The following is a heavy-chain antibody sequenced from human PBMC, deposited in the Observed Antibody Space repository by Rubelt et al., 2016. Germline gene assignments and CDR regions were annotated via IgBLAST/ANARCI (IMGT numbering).Heavy chain of an antibody. J-gene: IGHJ5*02. CDR3: ASLFGVVIPGGWFDP. CDR2: INPNSGGT. Sequence: GLEWMGRINPNSGGTNYAQKFQGRVTMTRDTSISTAYMELSRLRSDDTAVYYCASLFGVVIPGGWFDPWGQGTLVTVSS. V-gene: IGHV1-2*06. D-gene: IGHD3-3*01.